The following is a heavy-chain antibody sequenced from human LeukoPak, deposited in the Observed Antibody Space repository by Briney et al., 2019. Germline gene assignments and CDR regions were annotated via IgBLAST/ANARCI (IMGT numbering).Heavy chain of an antibody. D-gene: IGHD6-19*01. CDR3: ARASPARDLRWYSSGWYFFYFDY. CDR2: IYYSGST. Sequence: PSETLSLTCTVSGGSISSYYWSWIRQPPGKGLEWIGYIYYSGSTNYNPSLKSRVTISVDTSKNQFSLKLSSVTAADTAVYYCARASPARDLRWYSSGWYFFYFDYWGQGTLVTVSS. J-gene: IGHJ4*02. CDR1: GGSISSYY. V-gene: IGHV4-59*01.